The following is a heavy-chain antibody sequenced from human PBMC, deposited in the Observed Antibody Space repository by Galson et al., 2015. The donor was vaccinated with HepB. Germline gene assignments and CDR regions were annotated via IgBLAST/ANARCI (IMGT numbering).Heavy chain of an antibody. CDR2: INPSGGST. V-gene: IGHV1-46*01. Sequence: SVKVSCKASGYTFTSYYMHWVRQAPGQGLEWMGIINPSGGSTSYAQKFQGRVTMTRDTSTSTVYMELSSLRSEDTAVYYCARDLRDIVVVVAATPPIYGMDVWGQGTTVTVSS. J-gene: IGHJ6*02. CDR1: GYTFTSYY. D-gene: IGHD2-15*01. CDR3: ARDLRDIVVVVAATPPIYGMDV.